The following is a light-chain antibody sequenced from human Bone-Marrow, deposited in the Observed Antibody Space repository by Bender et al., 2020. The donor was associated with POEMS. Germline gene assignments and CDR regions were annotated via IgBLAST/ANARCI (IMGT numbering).Light chain of an antibody. CDR3: CSYEASGIWV. Sequence: QSALTQPASVSGSPGQSITLSCTGTSNDVGNYDLVSWYQQRPGEAPKLLIYENTQRASAISSRLSASKSGNTASLTVSGLQTEDEADYYCCSYEASGIWVFGTGTQVTVL. CDR1: SNDVGNYDL. CDR2: ENT. V-gene: IGLV2-23*01. J-gene: IGLJ1*01.